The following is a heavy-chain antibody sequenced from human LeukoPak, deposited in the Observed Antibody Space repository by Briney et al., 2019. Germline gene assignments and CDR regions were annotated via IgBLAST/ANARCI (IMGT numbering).Heavy chain of an antibody. CDR2: INTNTGNP. D-gene: IGHD2-15*01. CDR3: ARCLLGGSCLNFDY. CDR1: GYTFISYA. Sequence: ASVKVPCKASGYTFISYAMNWVRQAPGQGLEWMGWINTNTGNPTYAQGFTGRFVFSLDTSVSTAYLQISSLKAEDTAVYYCARCLLGGSCLNFDYWGQGTLVTVSS. J-gene: IGHJ4*02. V-gene: IGHV7-4-1*02.